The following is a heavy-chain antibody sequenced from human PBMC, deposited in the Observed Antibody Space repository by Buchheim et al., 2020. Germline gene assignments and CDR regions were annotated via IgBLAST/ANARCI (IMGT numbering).Heavy chain of an antibody. CDR2: PSYDGRNE. CDR3: AKGGYGSGSYLLRSFDY. V-gene: IGHV3-30*18. Sequence: QVQLVESGGGVVQPGGSLRLSCAASGFNFSTFGMHWVRQAPGKGLEWVAVPSYDGRNEYYEDSVKGRFTISRDNSKNTLYLQMNSLGAEDTAVYYCAKGGYGSGSYLLRSFDYWGQGTL. CDR1: GFNFSTFG. D-gene: IGHD3-10*01. J-gene: IGHJ4*02.